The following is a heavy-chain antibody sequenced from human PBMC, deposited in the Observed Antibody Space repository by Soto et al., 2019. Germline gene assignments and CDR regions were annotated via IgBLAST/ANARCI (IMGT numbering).Heavy chain of an antibody. V-gene: IGHV1-2*04. Sequence: ASVKVSCKASGYTFTGYYMHWVRQAPGQGLEWMGWINPNSGGINYAQKFQGWVTMNRDTSISTAYMELSRLRSDDTAVYYCSRVAARGYYYYGMDVWGQGTMVTVSS. J-gene: IGHJ6*02. CDR3: SRVAARGYYYYGMDV. CDR1: GYTFTGYY. CDR2: INPNSGGI. D-gene: IGHD6-6*01.